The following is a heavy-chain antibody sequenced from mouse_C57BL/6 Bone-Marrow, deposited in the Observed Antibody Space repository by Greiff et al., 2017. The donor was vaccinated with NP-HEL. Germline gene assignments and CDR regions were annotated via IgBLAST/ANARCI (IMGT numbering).Heavy chain of an antibody. V-gene: IGHV5-16*01. CDR3: AREGDLYYFDY. J-gene: IGHJ2*01. CDR1: GFTFSDYY. CDR2: INYDGSST. Sequence: EVHLVESEGGLVQPGSSMKLSCTASGFTFSDYYMAWVRQVPEKGLEWVANINYDGSSTYYLDSLKSRFIISRDNAKNILYMQMSSLKSEDTATYYFAREGDLYYFDYWGQGTTLTVSS.